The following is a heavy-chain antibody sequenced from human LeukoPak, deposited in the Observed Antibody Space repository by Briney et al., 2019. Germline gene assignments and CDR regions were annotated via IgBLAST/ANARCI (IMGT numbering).Heavy chain of an antibody. J-gene: IGHJ4*02. D-gene: IGHD6-19*01. CDR1: GFAFEDYW. CDR2: INQFDTEK. Sequence: GGSLRLSCVASGFAFEDYWMSWVRQAPGKGPEWVAIINQFDTEKYYADSVKGRFTISRDNAKNSLYLQMSRLRAEDSAVYYCAREWLIDSGGTTVLFDSWGQGSRVTVSS. V-gene: IGHV3-7*01. CDR3: AREWLIDSGGTTVLFDS.